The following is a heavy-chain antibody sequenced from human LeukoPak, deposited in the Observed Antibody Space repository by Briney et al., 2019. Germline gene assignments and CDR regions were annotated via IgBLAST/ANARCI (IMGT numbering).Heavy chain of an antibody. CDR1: GFTFSTYS. D-gene: IGHD3-16*01. CDR3: APGPPYVT. V-gene: IGHV3-21*01. Sequence: GGSLRLSCAASGFTFSTYSMNWVRQAPGKGLEWVSSISSSSNYIYYADSVKGRITISRDNAKNSLYLEMNSLRAEDTAVYYCAPGPPYVTWGQGTLVTVSS. CDR2: ISSSSNYI. J-gene: IGHJ5*02.